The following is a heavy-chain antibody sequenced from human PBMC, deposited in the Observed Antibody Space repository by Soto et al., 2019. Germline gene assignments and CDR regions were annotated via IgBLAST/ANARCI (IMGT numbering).Heavy chain of an antibody. CDR1: GFTFTSSA. CDR2: IVVGSGNT. CDR3: AADRGSSSWYGY. J-gene: IGHJ4*02. V-gene: IGHV1-58*01. Sequence: QMQLVQSGPEVKKPGTSVKVSCKAPGFTFTSSAVQWVRQARGQRLEWIGWIVVGSGNTNYAQKFQERVTITRDMSTSTADMELSSLRSEDTAVYYCAADRGSSSWYGYWGQGTLVTVSS. D-gene: IGHD6-13*01.